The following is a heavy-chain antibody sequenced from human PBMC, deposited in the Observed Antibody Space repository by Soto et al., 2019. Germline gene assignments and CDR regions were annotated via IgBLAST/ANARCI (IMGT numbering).Heavy chain of an antibody. J-gene: IGHJ4*02. Sequence: SETLSLTCAVYGGSFSGHSWTWIRQSPGKGLEWIGDINHSGRVNYSPSLKSRVTISLDTSKNQFSLTLSSVTAADTAVYYCARDPRWELPDYWGQGTLVTVSS. D-gene: IGHD1-26*01. CDR2: INHSGRV. CDR1: GGSFSGHS. CDR3: ARDPRWELPDY. V-gene: IGHV4-34*01.